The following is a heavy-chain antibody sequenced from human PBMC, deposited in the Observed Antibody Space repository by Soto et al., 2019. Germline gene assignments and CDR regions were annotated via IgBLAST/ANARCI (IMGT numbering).Heavy chain of an antibody. CDR1: GLTFRSYC. J-gene: IGHJ5*02. V-gene: IGHV3-74*03. Sequence: EVQLVESGGGLVQPGESLRLSCAASGLTFRSYCKHWVRQAPGKGLVWVSRINTDGSVAMYVDSVKGRFTISRDNAKNSLYLHMNMLRAEDKGVYYCVRDMQLWRPGSWGQGTLVSVSA. CDR2: INTDGSVA. D-gene: IGHD2-21*01. CDR3: VRDMQLWRPGS.